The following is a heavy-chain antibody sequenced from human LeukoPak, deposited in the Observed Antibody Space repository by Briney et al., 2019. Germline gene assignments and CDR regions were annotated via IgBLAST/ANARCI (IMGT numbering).Heavy chain of an antibody. D-gene: IGHD3-10*01. J-gene: IGHJ4*02. CDR1: GFTFSSYE. Sequence: PGGSLRLSCAASGFTFSSYEMNWVRQAPGKGLEWVSYISSSGNTIYYADSVKGRFTVSRDNAKTSLYLQMNSLRAEDTAVYYCARDRGMTIDYWGQGTLVTVSS. CDR3: ARDRGMTIDY. V-gene: IGHV3-48*03. CDR2: ISSSGNTI.